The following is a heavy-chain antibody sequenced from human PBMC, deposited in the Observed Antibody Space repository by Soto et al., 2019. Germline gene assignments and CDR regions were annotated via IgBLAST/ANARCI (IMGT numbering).Heavy chain of an antibody. D-gene: IGHD3-22*01. J-gene: IGHJ4*02. CDR1: GYSFTSYW. CDR3: ARHQTYYYDSSGYYNSGTFDY. CDR2: IDPSDSYT. V-gene: IGHV5-10-1*01. Sequence: GESLKISCKGSGYSFTSYWISWVRQMPGKGLEWMGRIDPSDSYTNYSPSFQGHVTISADKSISTAYLQWSSLKASDTAMYYCARHQTYYYDSSGYYNSGTFDYWGQGTLVTVSS.